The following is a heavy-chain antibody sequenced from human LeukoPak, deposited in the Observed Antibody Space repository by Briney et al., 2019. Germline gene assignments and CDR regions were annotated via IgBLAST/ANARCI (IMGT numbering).Heavy chain of an antibody. CDR3: AKVGGSPAWYYMDV. J-gene: IGHJ6*03. Sequence: PGGSLRLSCAASGFTFSSYGMHWVRQAPGKGLEWVAFIRYDGSNKYYADSVKGRFTISRDNSKNTLYLQMNSLRAEDTAVYYCAKVGGSPAWYYMDVWGKGTTLTVSS. CDR2: IRYDGSNK. CDR1: GFTFSSYG. V-gene: IGHV3-30*02. D-gene: IGHD1-26*01.